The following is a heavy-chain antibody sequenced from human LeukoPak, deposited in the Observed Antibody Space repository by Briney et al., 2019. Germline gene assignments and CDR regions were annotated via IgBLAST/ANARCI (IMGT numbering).Heavy chain of an antibody. CDR3: AKESMVSSLYYYYYYYMDV. D-gene: IGHD3-10*01. Sequence: GRSLRLSCAASGFTFSSYGMHWVRQAPGKGLEWVAVISYDGSNKYYADSVKGRFTISRDNSKNTLYLQMNSLRAEDTAVYYCAKESMVSSLYYYYYYYMDVWGKGTTVTVSS. CDR2: ISYDGSNK. CDR1: GFTFSSYG. J-gene: IGHJ6*03. V-gene: IGHV3-30*18.